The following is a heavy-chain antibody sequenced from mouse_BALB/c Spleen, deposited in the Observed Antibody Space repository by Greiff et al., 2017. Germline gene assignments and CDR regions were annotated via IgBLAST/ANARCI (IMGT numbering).Heavy chain of an antibody. V-gene: IGHV5-6*02. CDR3: ARHRNYEDAMDY. J-gene: IGHJ4*01. CDR1: GFTFSSYG. CDR2: ISSGGGST. D-gene: IGHD2-1*01. Sequence: EVMLVESGGDLVKPGGSLKLSCAASGFTFSSYGMSWVRQTPDKRLEWVATISSGGGSTYYPDTVKGRFTISRDNAKNTLYLQMSSLKSEDTAMYYCARHRNYEDAMDYWGQGTSVTVSS.